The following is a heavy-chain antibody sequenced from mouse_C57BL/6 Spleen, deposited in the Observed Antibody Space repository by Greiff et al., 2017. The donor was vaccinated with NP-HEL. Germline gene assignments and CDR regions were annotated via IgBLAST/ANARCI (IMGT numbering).Heavy chain of an antibody. Sequence: VQLQQPGAELVKPGASVKLSCKASGYTFTSYWMHWVKQRPGQGLEWIGMIHPNSGSTNYNEKFKSKATLTVDKSSSTAYMQLSSLTSEDSAVYYCASENYYGSLFAYWGQGTLVTVSA. V-gene: IGHV1-64*01. CDR3: ASENYYGSLFAY. CDR1: GYTFTSYW. CDR2: IHPNSGST. D-gene: IGHD1-1*01. J-gene: IGHJ3*01.